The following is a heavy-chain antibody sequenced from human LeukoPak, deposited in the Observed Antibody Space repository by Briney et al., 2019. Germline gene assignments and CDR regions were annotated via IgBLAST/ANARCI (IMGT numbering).Heavy chain of an antibody. CDR3: ARYGNRGSVGGITMVRGGMDV. CDR1: GGSFSDYH. D-gene: IGHD3-10*01. J-gene: IGHJ6*02. Sequence: SETLSLTCAVYGGSFSDYHWSWIRQPPGKGLEWIGEINHGGSTNYNPSLKSRVTISVDTSKNQFSLRLSSVTAADTAVYFCARYGNRGSVGGITMVRGGMDVWGQGTTVTVSS. CDR2: INHGGST. V-gene: IGHV4-34*01.